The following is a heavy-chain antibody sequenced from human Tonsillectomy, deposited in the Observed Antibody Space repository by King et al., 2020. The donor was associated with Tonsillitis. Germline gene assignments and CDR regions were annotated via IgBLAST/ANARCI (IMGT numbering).Heavy chain of an antibody. D-gene: IGHD3-10*01. CDR2: IYYTGTT. CDR3: ARLLWFGVWN. V-gene: IGHV4-39*01. Sequence: QLQESGPRLVKPSETLSLTCTVSGGSISSSGYYWGWIRQPPGKGLEYIGNIYYTGTTYYNPSLKSRVTISVDTSKNQFSLTLSSVTVADTAVYYCARLLWFGVWNGGQGTLATVPS. CDR1: GGSISSSGYY. J-gene: IGHJ4*02.